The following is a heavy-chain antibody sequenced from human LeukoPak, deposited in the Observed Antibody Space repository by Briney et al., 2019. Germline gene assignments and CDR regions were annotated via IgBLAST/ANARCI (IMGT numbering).Heavy chain of an antibody. CDR3: ARDGGGRIAVAGLWYD. D-gene: IGHD6-19*01. Sequence: SETLSLTCTVSGHSISSGDYWGWIRQPPGKGLEWIGSIYHSGSPYYNPSLKSRVTISVDTSKNQFSLRLSSVTAADTAVYYCARDGGGRIAVAGLWYDWGQGTLVTVSS. CDR1: GHSISSGDY. CDR2: IYHSGSP. J-gene: IGHJ4*02. V-gene: IGHV4-38-2*02.